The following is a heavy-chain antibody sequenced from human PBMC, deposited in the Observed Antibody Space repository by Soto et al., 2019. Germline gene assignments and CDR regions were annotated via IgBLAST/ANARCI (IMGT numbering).Heavy chain of an antibody. CDR3: AREDGLVVRTLMGVGAFDI. CDR1: GGSISSSNW. CDR2: IYHSGST. D-gene: IGHD2-2*01. V-gene: IGHV4-4*02. Sequence: QVQLQESGPGLVKPSGTLSLTCAVSGGSISSSNWWSWVRQPPGKGLEWIGEIYHSGSTNYNPSLKSRVTISVDKAKNQFSLKLSSVTAAATAVYYCAREDGLVVRTLMGVGAFDIWGQGTMVTVSS. J-gene: IGHJ3*02.